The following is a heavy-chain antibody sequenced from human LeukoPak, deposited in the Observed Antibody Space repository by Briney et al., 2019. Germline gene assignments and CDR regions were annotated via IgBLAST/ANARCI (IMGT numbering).Heavy chain of an antibody. CDR3: ARDIWGPSYYYYGMDV. D-gene: IGHD3-10*01. CDR1: GFTFSDYY. V-gene: IGHV3-11*04. CDR2: ISSSGSTI. Sequence: GGSPRLSCAASGFTFSDYYMSWVRQAPGKGLEWVSYISSSGSTIYYADSVKGRFTISRDNAKNSLYLQMNSLRDEDTAVYYCARDIWGPSYYYYGMDVWGQGTTVTVSS. J-gene: IGHJ6*02.